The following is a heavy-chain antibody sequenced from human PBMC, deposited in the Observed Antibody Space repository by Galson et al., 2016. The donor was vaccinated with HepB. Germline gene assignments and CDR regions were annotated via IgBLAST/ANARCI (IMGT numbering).Heavy chain of an antibody. CDR2: IIPMFGTV. D-gene: IGHD2-15*01. Sequence: SVKLSCKASADTLKNYIVNWVRQAPGQGLEWVGGIIPMFGTVNSAQRFQGRVTISADESTRTVYLDLSRLTYEDTAVYYCARASPSRILDVWGQGTTVTVSS. CDR3: ARASPSRILDV. V-gene: IGHV1-69*13. CDR1: ADTLKNYI. J-gene: IGHJ6*02.